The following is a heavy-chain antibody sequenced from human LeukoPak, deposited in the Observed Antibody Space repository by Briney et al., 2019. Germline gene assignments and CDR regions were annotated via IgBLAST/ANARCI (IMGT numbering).Heavy chain of an antibody. Sequence: PGGSLRLSCAASGFTFSSYWMSWVRQAPGKGLEWVANIKQDGSEKYYVDSVKGRFTISRDNAKNSLYLQMNSLRAEDTAVYYCVSSYDFWSGYYYFDYWGQGTLVTVSS. CDR2: IKQDGSEK. D-gene: IGHD3-3*01. V-gene: IGHV3-7*01. CDR1: GFTFSSYW. CDR3: VSSYDFWSGYYYFDY. J-gene: IGHJ4*02.